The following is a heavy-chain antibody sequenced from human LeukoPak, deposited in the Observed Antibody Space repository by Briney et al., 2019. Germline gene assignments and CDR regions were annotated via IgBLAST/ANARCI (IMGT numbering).Heavy chain of an antibody. CDR1: GGSISSYY. CDR3: SASAFDYVWGSYRREFDY. J-gene: IGHJ4*02. V-gene: IGHV4-59*13. CDR2: IYYSGSI. D-gene: IGHD3-16*02. Sequence: SEALSLTCTVSGGSISSYYWSWIRQPPGKGLAWIGNIYYSGSINYNPSLKSRVAISLDKTKKQFSLKLSSVTAADTAVYYCSASAFDYVWGSYRREFDYWGQGTLVTVSS.